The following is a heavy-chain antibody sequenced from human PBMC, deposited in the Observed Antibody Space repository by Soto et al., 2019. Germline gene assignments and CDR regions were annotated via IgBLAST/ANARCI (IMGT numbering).Heavy chain of an antibody. V-gene: IGHV1-69*01. CDR3: ARDSGAKLSSS. Sequence: QVQLVQSGAEVKKPGSSVKVSCKASGGTFSSYRINWVRQAPGQGLEWVGGIVPIYRTANYAQKFQGRVTITPDESPRTAYMELRSLKSQDTAVYYCARDSGAKLSSSWGKGTLVTVSS. CDR1: GGTFSSYR. J-gene: IGHJ4*02. D-gene: IGHD6-13*01. CDR2: IVPIYRTA.